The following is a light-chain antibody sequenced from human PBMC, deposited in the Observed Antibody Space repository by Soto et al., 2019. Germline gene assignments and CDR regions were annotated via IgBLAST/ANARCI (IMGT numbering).Light chain of an antibody. CDR2: AAS. CDR1: QGISSY. J-gene: IGKJ1*01. CDR3: QQYYSYPRT. Sequence: AIRMTQSPSSLSASTGDRVTITCRASQGISSYLALYQQKPGKAPKLLFYAASTLQSGVPSRFSGSGSGTDFTLTISCLQSEDFATYYCQQYYSYPRTFGQGTKVEIK. V-gene: IGKV1-8*01.